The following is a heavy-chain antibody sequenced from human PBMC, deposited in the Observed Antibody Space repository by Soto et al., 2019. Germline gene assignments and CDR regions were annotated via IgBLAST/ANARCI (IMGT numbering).Heavy chain of an antibody. V-gene: IGHV1-69*02. CDR3: ATNYGSGSAHFDH. J-gene: IGHJ4*02. Sequence: QVQLLQSGAEVKKPGSSVKVSCTASGDTFNFYTISWVRQAPGQGPEWMGRIIPMLGMSNYAQNFQGRVTMIADKSTSTAYMELSSLRSEDTALYYCATNYGSGSAHFDHWGQGTLVTVSS. D-gene: IGHD3-10*01. CDR2: IIPMLGMS. CDR1: GDTFNFYT.